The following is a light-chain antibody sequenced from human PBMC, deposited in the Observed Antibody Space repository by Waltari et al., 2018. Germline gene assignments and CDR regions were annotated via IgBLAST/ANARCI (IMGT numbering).Light chain of an antibody. CDR3: QQYDISPLT. CDR2: GAS. Sequence: EIMLTQSPGTLSLSPGDRATLSCRASQTVRTTYLAWYQQKPGQAPTLLIYGASSRATGIPDRFSGSGSGTDFSLTISSLEPEDFAVYYCQQYDISPLTFGGGTKVEIK. J-gene: IGKJ4*01. CDR1: QTVRTTY. V-gene: IGKV3-20*01.